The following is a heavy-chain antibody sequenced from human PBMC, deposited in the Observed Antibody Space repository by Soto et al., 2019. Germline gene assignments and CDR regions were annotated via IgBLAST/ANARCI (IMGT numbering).Heavy chain of an antibody. D-gene: IGHD1-26*01. CDR3: ARDFVEATDY. CDR2: INPSGGST. Sequence: QVQLVQSGAEVKKPGASVKVSCKASGYTFTSYYMHWVRQAPGQGLEWMGIINPSGGSTSYAQRFQGRVTMTRDTSTSTVYMELSSLRSEDTALYYCARDFVEATDYWGQGTLVTVSS. J-gene: IGHJ4*02. CDR1: GYTFTSYY. V-gene: IGHV1-46*01.